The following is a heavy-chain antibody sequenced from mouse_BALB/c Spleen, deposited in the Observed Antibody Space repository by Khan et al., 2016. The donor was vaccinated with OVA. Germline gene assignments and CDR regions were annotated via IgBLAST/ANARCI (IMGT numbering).Heavy chain of an antibody. CDR1: GYTFTKSG. V-gene: IGHV9-3-1*01. CDR3: ARPPYFSYVMDN. Sequence: RQLVQSGPELKKPGETVKISCKASGYTFTKSGMNWVKQAPGKGLKWMGWINTYTGEPTYADDFKGRFAFSLETSASTTYLQINNLKNEDTATYFCARPPYFSYVMDNWGQGTSVTVSS. J-gene: IGHJ4*01. CDR2: INTYTGEP. D-gene: IGHD2-10*01.